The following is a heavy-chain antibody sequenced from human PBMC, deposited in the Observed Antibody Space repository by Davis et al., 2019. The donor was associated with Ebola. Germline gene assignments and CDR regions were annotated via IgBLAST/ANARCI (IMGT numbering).Heavy chain of an antibody. D-gene: IGHD3-9*01. CDR3: ARDFDGGNYYFDY. CDR1: GGPFSSHP. V-gene: IGHV1-69*13. J-gene: IGHJ4*02. CDR2: IIPIFDTP. Sequence: SVKVSCKTSGGPFSSHPIGWVRQAPRQGLEWMGGIIPIFDTPHYAQKFQGRITITADASTSTAYMELSSLRSEDTATYFCARDFDGGNYYFDYWGPGTPVTVSS.